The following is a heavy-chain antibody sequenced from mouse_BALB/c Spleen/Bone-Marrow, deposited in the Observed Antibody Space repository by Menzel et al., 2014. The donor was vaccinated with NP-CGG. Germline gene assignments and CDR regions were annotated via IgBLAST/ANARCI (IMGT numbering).Heavy chain of an antibody. Sequence: VTLKESGAELVKPGASVKLSCTASGFNITDPYIHWVKQRPGQGLDWLGRIDPASDNTQYDPKFQGKATLTADTSSNTAYLQLSSLTSEDTAVYYCATLTWHFDYGGQGTILTGS. CDR2: IDPASDNT. V-gene: IGHV14-3*02. CDR1: GFNITDPY. J-gene: IGHJ2*01. CDR3: ATLTWHFDY. D-gene: IGHD4-1*01.